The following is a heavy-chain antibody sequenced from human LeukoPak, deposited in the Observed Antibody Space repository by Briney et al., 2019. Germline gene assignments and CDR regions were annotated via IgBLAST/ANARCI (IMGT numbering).Heavy chain of an antibody. CDR3: ARAGASLLWFGELLS. J-gene: IGHJ4*02. CDR2: ISSSSYI. V-gene: IGHV3-21*01. D-gene: IGHD3-10*01. CDR1: GFTFSSYS. Sequence: GGSLRLSCAASGFTFSSYSMNWVRQAPGKGLEWVSSISSSSYIYYADSVKGRFTISRDNAKNSLYLQMNSLRAEDTAVYYCARAGASLLWFGELLSWGQGTLVTVSS.